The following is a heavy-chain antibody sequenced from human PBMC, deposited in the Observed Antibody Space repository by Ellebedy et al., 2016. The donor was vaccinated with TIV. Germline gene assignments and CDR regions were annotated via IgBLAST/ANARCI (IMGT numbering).Heavy chain of an antibody. J-gene: IGHJ3*02. CDR1: GYTFTSYG. CDR2: ISAYNGNT. Sequence: ASVKVSCXASGYTFTSYGISWVRQAPGQGLEWMGWISAYNGNTNYAQKLQGRVTMTTDTSTSTAYMELRSLRSDDTAVYYCARLHSSWYPNDAFDIWGQGTMVTVSS. D-gene: IGHD6-13*01. CDR3: ARLHSSWYPNDAFDI. V-gene: IGHV1-18*01.